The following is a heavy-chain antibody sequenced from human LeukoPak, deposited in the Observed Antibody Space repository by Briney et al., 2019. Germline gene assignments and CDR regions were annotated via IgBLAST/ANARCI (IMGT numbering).Heavy chain of an antibody. J-gene: IGHJ4*02. Sequence: SETLSLTCTASGGSISSHYWSWIRQPPGKGLEWIGYIYYSGSTNYNPSLKSRVTISVDTSKNQFSLKLSSVTAADTAVYYCARSYSFDYWGQGTLVTVSS. CDR3: ARSYSFDY. D-gene: IGHD5-12*01. CDR2: IYYSGST. V-gene: IGHV4-59*11. CDR1: GGSISSHY.